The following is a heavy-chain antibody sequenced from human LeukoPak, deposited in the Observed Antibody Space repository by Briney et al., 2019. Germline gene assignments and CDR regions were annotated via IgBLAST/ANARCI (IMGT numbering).Heavy chain of an antibody. CDR2: IWYDGSTR. D-gene: IGHD3-16*01. CDR3: AKVPHSWGLSDS. V-gene: IGHV3-30*02. J-gene: IGHJ4*02. Sequence: TGGSLRLSCAASGVTFSSYGMHWVRQAPGKGLEWVAVIWYDGSTRYYADSVKGRFTVSRDNSRNTLYLQMDSLRTEDTAVYYCAKVPHSWGLSDSWGQGTLVTVSS. CDR1: GVTFSSYG.